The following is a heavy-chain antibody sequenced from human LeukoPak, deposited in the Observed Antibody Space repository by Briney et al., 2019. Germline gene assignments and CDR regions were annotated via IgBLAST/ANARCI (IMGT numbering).Heavy chain of an antibody. CDR2: ISAYNGNT. J-gene: IGHJ6*03. CDR1: GYTFTSYD. Sequence: ASVKVSCKASGYTFTSYDINWVRQATGQGLEWMGWISAYNGNTNYAQKLRGRVTMTTDTSTSTAYMELRSLRSDDTAVYYCARDLGYYMDVWGKGTTVTVSS. CDR3: ARDLGYYMDV. V-gene: IGHV1-18*01. D-gene: IGHD7-27*01.